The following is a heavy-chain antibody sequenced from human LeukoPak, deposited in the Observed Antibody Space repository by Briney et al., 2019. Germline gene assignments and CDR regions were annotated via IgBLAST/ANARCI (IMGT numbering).Heavy chain of an antibody. CDR1: GFTFSNFG. V-gene: IGHV3-30*18. CDR2: ISYDGSTK. J-gene: IGHJ4*02. D-gene: IGHD2-2*01. CDR3: AKDLVVPAAMDGY. Sequence: GRSLRLSCEASGFTFSNFGMHWVRQAPGKGLEWVAIISYDGSTKYYADSVKGRFSISRDNSKNTLYLQMNSLRAEDTAVYYCAKDLVVPAAMDGYWGQGTLVTVSS.